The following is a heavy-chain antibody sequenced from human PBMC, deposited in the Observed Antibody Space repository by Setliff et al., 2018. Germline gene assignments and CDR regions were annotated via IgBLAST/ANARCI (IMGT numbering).Heavy chain of an antibody. D-gene: IGHD3-10*01. V-gene: IGHV2-5*02. Sequence: SGPTLVNPTQTLTLTCTFSGFSLTTSGVGVGWIRQPPGKALEWLALIYWDDVKRYSPFLKNRLTITQDTSKNQVVLTLTNMDPVDTATYYCAHRGGYGADSLYYFDVWGQGTLVTVS. CDR3: AHRGGYGADSLYYFDV. CDR1: GFSLTTSGVG. J-gene: IGHJ4*02. CDR2: IYWDDVK.